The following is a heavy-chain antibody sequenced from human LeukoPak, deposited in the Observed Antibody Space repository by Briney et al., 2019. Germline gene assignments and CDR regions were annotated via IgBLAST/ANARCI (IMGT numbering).Heavy chain of an antibody. CDR3: AREGCSGGRCYSPYYYYYYMDV. J-gene: IGHJ6*03. CDR1: GFTFSDYY. D-gene: IGHD2-15*01. V-gene: IGHV3-11*01. CDR2: ISSSGSTI. Sequence: GGSLRLSCAASGFTFSDYYMSWIRQAPGKGLEWVSYISSSGSTIYYADSVKGRFTISRDNAKNSLYLQMNSLRAEDTAVYYCAREGCSGGRCYSPYYYYYYMDVWGKGTTVTVSS.